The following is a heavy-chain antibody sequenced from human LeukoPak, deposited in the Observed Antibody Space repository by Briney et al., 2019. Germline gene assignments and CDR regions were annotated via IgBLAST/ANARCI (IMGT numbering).Heavy chain of an antibody. CDR3: ARDSARERGLWFDP. J-gene: IGHJ5*02. CDR1: GGTFRSYA. D-gene: IGHD3-16*01. V-gene: IGHV1-69*06. Sequence: SVTVSFKASGGTFRSYAISWVRQAPGQGLEWMGGIIPIFGTANYAQKFQGRVTITADKSTSTAYMELSSLRSEDTAVYYCARDSARERGLWFDPWGQGTLVTVSS. CDR2: IIPIFGTA.